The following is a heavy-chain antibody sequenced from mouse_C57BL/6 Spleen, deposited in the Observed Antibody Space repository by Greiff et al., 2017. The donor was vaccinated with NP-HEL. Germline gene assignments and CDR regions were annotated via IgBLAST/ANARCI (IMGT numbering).Heavy chain of an antibody. CDR3: AREALGDYDPMDY. D-gene: IGHD2-4*01. CDR2: INPSSGYT. V-gene: IGHV1-7*01. J-gene: IGHJ4*01. Sequence: VQLQQSGAELAKPGASVKLSCKASGYTFTSYWMHWVKQRPGQGLEWIGYINPSSGYTKYNQKFKDKATLTADKSSSTAYMQLSSLTYEDSAVYYCAREALGDYDPMDYWGQGTSVTVSS. CDR1: GYTFTSYW.